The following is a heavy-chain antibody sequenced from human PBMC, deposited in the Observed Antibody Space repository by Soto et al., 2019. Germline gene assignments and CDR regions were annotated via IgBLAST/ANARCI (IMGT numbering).Heavy chain of an antibody. D-gene: IGHD5-12*01. CDR3: ARGGGLWLQFYYYYGMDD. CDR2: IYYSGST. J-gene: IGHJ6*02. V-gene: IGHV4-31*03. Sequence: SETLSLTCTVSGGSISSGGYYWSWIRQHPGKGLEWIGYIYYSGSTYYNPSLKSRVTISVDTSKNQFSLKLSSVTAADTAVYYCARGGGLWLQFYYYYGMDDWGQRATVTVSS. CDR1: GGSISSGGYY.